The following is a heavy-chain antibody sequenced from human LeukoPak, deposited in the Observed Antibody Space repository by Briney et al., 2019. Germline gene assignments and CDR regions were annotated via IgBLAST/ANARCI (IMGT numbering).Heavy chain of an antibody. V-gene: IGHV3-21*01. CDR1: GFTFSSYS. Sequence: GGSLRLSCAASGFTFSSYSMNWVRQAPGKGLEWVSSISSSSYIYYADSVKGRFTISRDNAKNSLYLQMNSLRAEDTAVYYCARDNSGIQGFDYWGQGTLVTVSS. J-gene: IGHJ4*02. D-gene: IGHD7-27*01. CDR2: ISSSSYI. CDR3: ARDNSGIQGFDY.